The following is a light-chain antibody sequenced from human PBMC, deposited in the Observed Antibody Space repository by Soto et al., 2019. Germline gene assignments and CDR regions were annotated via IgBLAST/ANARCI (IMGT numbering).Light chain of an antibody. J-gene: IGKJ1*01. CDR3: QQSYRFPKT. Sequence: DIQMTQSPSTLSASVGDRVTITCRASQSIYKWLAWYQQNPGKAPKLLIYAASTLQSGVPSRFSGSGSGTEFTLTIISLQPEDFATYYCQQSYRFPKTFGRGTKVEVK. V-gene: IGKV1-5*01. CDR2: AAS. CDR1: QSIYKW.